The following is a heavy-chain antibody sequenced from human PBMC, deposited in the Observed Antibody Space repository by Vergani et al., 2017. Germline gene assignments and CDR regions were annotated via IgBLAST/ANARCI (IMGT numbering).Heavy chain of an antibody. V-gene: IGHV1-46*01. J-gene: IGHJ5*02. CDR3: AKRAWIAVAPGDFDP. D-gene: IGHD6-19*01. CDR2: INPSGGST. CDR1: GYTFTSYY. Sequence: QVQLVQSGAEVKKPGASVKVSCKASGYTFTSYYMHWVRQAPGQGLEWMGIINPSGGSTSYAQKFQGRVTMTRDTSTSTVYMELSSLRSEDTAVYYCAKRAWIAVAPGDFDPWGQGTPVTVSS.